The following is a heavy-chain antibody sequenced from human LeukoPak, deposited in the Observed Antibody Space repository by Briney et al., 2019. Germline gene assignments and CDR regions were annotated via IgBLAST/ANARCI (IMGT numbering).Heavy chain of an antibody. D-gene: IGHD2-2*01. Sequence: GGSLRLSCAASGFTFSDYYMSWIRQAPGKGLEWVSYISSSGSTIYYADSVKGRFTISRDNAKNSLYLQMNSLRAEDTAVYYCAKVSRCSSTSCFIGYAFDIWGQGTMVTVSS. CDR2: ISSSGSTI. CDR3: AKVSRCSSTSCFIGYAFDI. CDR1: GFTFSDYY. V-gene: IGHV3-11*04. J-gene: IGHJ3*02.